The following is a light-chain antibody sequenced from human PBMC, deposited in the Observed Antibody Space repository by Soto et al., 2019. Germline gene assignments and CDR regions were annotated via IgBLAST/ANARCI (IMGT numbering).Light chain of an antibody. CDR2: EDN. Sequence: NFMLTQPHSVSESPGKTVTISCTRSSGSIASNFVQWYQQRPGSSPTTVIYEDNQRPSGVPDRFSGSIDSSSNSASLTISGLKTEDEADYYCQSDDSVWVFGGGTKVTVL. CDR1: SGSIASNF. CDR3: QSDDSVWV. J-gene: IGLJ3*02. V-gene: IGLV6-57*01.